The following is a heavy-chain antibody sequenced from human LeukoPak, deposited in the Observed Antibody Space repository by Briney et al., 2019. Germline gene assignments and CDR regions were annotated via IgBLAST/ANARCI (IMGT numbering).Heavy chain of an antibody. CDR2: ITSTATHT. J-gene: IGHJ4*02. CDR1: GFTFSGHS. V-gene: IGHV3-21*01. D-gene: IGHD6-6*01. Sequence: GGSLRLSCATSGFTFSGHSMSWVRQAPGKGLEWVSSITSTATHTYYADSVKGRFTISRDNSKNTLYLQMNSLRAEDTAVYYCARDVSSSSPPGDYWGQGTLVTVSS. CDR3: ARDVSSSSPPGDY.